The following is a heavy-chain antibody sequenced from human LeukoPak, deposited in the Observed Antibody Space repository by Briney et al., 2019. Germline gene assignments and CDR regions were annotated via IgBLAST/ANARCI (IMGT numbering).Heavy chain of an antibody. CDR1: GGSISSGSYY. V-gene: IGHV4-61*02. D-gene: IGHD3-16*01. CDR2: IYTSGST. CDR3: ARSTDGGIDYFDY. J-gene: IGHJ4*02. Sequence: SETLSLTCTVSGGSISSGSYYWSWIRQPAGKGLEWIGRIYTSGSTNYNPSLKSRVTISVDTSKNQFSLKLSSVTAADTAVYYCARSTDGGIDYFDYWGQGTLVTVSS.